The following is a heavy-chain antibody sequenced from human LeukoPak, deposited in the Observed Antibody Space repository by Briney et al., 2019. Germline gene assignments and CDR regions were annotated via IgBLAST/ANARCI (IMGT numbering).Heavy chain of an antibody. CDR2: ISYDGSNK. J-gene: IGHJ4*02. CDR3: ASGEGPDY. D-gene: IGHD3-10*01. Sequence: QPGGSLRLSCAASGFTFSSYGMHWVRQAPGKGLEWVAVISYDGSNKYYADSVKGRFTISRDNSKNMLYLQMNSLRAEDTAVYYCASGEGPDYWGQGTLVTVSS. V-gene: IGHV3-30*03. CDR1: GFTFSSYG.